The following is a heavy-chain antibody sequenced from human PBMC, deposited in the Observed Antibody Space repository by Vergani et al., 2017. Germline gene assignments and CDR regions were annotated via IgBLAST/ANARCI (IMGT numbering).Heavy chain of an antibody. D-gene: IGHD1-7*01. J-gene: IGHJ4*02. CDR2: IWYDGSNK. V-gene: IGHV3-33*01. CDR1: GFTFSSYG. CDR3: ARDLSPKELGFDY. Sequence: QVQLVESGGGVVQPGRSLRLSCAASGFTFSSYGMHWVRQAPGKGREWVAVIWYDGSNKYYADSVKGRFTISRDNSKNTLYLQMNSLRAEDTAVYYCARDLSPKELGFDYWGQGTLVTVSS.